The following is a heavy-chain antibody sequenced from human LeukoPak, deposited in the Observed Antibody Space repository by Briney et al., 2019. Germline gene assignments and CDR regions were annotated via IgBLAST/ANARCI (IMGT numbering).Heavy chain of an antibody. D-gene: IGHD3-9*01. V-gene: IGHV4-39*01. CDR1: GGFISSSSYY. CDR3: AGSLRYFDWALNYYYYYMDV. J-gene: IGHJ6*03. Sequence: SETLSLTCTVSGGFISSSSYYWGWIRQPPGKGLEWIGSIYYSGSTYYNPSLKSRVTISVDTSKNQFSLKLSSVTAADTAVYYCAGSLRYFDWALNYYYYYMDVWGKGTTVTVSS. CDR2: IYYSGST.